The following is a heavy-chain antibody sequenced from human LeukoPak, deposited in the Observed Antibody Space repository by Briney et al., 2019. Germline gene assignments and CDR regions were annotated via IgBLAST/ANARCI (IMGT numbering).Heavy chain of an antibody. CDR3: ARVELGYFDWLLGNMDV. D-gene: IGHD3-9*01. V-gene: IGHV1-18*04. CDR2: ISAYNGNT. CDR1: GYSFTSYW. Sequence: GESLKISCKGSGYSFTSYWIGWVRQAPGQGLEWMGWISAYNGNTNYAQKLQGRVTMTTDTSTSTAYMELRSLRSDDTAVYYCARVELGYFDWLLGNMDVWGKGTAVTVSS. J-gene: IGHJ6*03.